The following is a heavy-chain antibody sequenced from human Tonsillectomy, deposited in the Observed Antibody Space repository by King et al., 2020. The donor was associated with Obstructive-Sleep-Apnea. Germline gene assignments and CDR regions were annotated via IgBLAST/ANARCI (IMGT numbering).Heavy chain of an antibody. Sequence: LQLQESGPGLVEPSETLSLTCTVSGDSISSSYWSWIRQPPGKGLEWIGYIFYSGSTNYNPSLKSRVTISIDTSKNQFSLKLSSVTAAETAVYYCARKTGILFDYWGQGTLVTVSS. CDR1: GDSISSSY. CDR2: IFYSGST. CDR3: ARKTGILFDY. V-gene: IGHV4-59*01. J-gene: IGHJ4*02.